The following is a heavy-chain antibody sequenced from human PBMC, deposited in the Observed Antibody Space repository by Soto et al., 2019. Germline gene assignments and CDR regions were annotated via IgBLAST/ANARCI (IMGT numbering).Heavy chain of an antibody. D-gene: IGHD6-13*01. CDR3: ARAIAGGYNWFDP. CDR2: IYYSGST. V-gene: IGHV4-59*01. CDR1: GGSISSYY. J-gene: IGHJ5*02. Sequence: PSETLSLTCTVSGGSISSYYWSWIRQPPGKGLEWIGYIYYSGSTNYNPSLKSRVTISVDTSKNQFSLKLSSVTAADTAVYYCARAIAGGYNWFDPWGQGTLVTVSS.